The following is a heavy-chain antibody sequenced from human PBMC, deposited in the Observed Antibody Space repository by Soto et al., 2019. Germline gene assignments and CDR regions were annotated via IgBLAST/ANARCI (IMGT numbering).Heavy chain of an antibody. V-gene: IGHV1-2*02. Sequence: QVQLVQSGAEVKKPGASVKVSCKASGYTFTDYYFHWVRQAPGQGLEWMGWINPKTGGTSFPQKFQGRVHMTRDTSISTAYMELSTLRSDDTAMYYCARRDDSSGPYYYGMDVWGQGTTVTVSS. J-gene: IGHJ6*02. D-gene: IGHD3-22*01. CDR2: INPKTGGT. CDR1: GYTFTDYY. CDR3: ARRDDSSGPYYYGMDV.